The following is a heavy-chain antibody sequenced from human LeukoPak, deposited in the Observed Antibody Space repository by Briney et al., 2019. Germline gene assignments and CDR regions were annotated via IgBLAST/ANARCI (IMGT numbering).Heavy chain of an antibody. J-gene: IGHJ5*02. CDR2: INSDGGGA. CDR1: GITFGNNW. CDR3: ARDVPHNWFDT. Sequence: GGSLRLSCAASGITFGNNWMHWVRQGPGKGLVWISRINSDGGGAIYADAGKGRFTVSRDNAKNTLYRQMNSLRAEDTAVYYCARDVPHNWFDTWGQGTLVTASS. V-gene: IGHV3-74*01.